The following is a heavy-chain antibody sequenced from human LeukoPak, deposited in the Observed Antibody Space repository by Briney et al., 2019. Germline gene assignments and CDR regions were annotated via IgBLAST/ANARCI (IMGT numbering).Heavy chain of an antibody. D-gene: IGHD3-10*01. CDR2: INPNSGGT. V-gene: IGHV1-2*06. J-gene: IGHJ4*02. CDR3: ASTHFYGSGSCYGWGYYFDY. Sequence: ASVKVSCKASGYTFTGYYMHWVRQAPGQGLEWMGRINPNSGGTNYAQKFQGRVTMTRDTSISTAYMELSRLRSDDTAVYYCASTHFYGSGSCYGWGYYFDYWGQGTLVTVSS. CDR1: GYTFTGYY.